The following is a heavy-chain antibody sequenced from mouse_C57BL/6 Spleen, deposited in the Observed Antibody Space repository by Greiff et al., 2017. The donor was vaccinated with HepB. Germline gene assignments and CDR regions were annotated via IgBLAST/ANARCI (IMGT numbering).Heavy chain of an antibody. V-gene: IGHV5-17*01. Sequence: EVKLMESGGGLVKPGGSLKLSCAASGFTFSDYGMHWVRQAPEKGLEWVAYISSGSSTIYYADTVNGRFTISRDNAKNTLFLQMTSLRSEDTAMYYCARRGEFMAPYYAIDYWGQGTSVTVSS. D-gene: IGHD1-1*01. J-gene: IGHJ4*01. CDR2: ISSGSSTI. CDR3: ARRGEFMAPYYAIDY. CDR1: GFTFSDYG.